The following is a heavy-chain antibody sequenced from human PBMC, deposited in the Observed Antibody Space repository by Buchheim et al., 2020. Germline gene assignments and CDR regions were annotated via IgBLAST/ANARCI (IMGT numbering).Heavy chain of an antibody. D-gene: IGHD2-2*01. V-gene: IGHV3-48*01. CDR1: GFTFSSYS. Sequence: EVQLVESGGGLVQPGGSLRLSCAASGFTFSSYSMNWVRQAPGKGLEWVSYISSSSSTIYYADSVKGRFTISRDNAKNSLYLKRNSLRAEDTAVYYCARDLYPLEDIVVLPAASDWFDPWGKGTL. CDR3: ARDLYPLEDIVVLPAASDWFDP. J-gene: IGHJ5*02. CDR2: ISSSSSTI.